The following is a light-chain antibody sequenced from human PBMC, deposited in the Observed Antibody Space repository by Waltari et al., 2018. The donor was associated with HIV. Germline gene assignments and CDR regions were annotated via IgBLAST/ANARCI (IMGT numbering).Light chain of an antibody. Sequence: SYVLTQSPSVSVALGQTASIACGGNNIGSKSVHWYQQKPGQAPALVIYEVRDRPSGIPERFSGPNSGHTATLSIGRVEAGDEADYYCQVWESSSDHVVIGGGTKLTV. CDR2: EVR. V-gene: IGLV3-21*02. CDR3: QVWESSSDHVV. J-gene: IGLJ2*01. CDR1: NIGSKS.